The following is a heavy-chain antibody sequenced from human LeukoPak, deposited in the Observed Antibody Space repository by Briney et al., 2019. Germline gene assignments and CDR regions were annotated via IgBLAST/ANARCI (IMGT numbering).Heavy chain of an antibody. D-gene: IGHD5-18*01. J-gene: IGHJ4*02. CDR2: ISSSSSYI. CDR1: GFTFSSYS. Sequence: GGSLRLSCAASGFTFSSYSMNWVRQAPGKGLEWVSSISSSSSYIYYAGSVKGRFTISRDNAKNSLYLQMNSLRAEDTAVYYCANTASVFDYWGQGTLVTVSS. CDR3: ANTASVFDY. V-gene: IGHV3-21*01.